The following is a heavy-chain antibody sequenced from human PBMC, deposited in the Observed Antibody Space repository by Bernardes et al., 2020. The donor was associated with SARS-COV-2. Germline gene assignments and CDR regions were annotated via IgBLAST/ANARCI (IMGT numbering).Heavy chain of an antibody. CDR2: ISAYNGNT. J-gene: IGHJ4*02. V-gene: IGHV1-18*01. CDR3: ARDGKGFTIFGVVITYAPDY. D-gene: IGHD3-3*01. CDR1: GYTFTSYG. Sequence: ASMKVSCKASGYTFTSYGISWVRQAPGQGLEWMGWISAYNGNTNYAQKLQGRVTMTTDTSTSTAYMELRSLRSDDTAVYYCARDGKGFTIFGVVITYAPDYWGQGTLVTVSS.